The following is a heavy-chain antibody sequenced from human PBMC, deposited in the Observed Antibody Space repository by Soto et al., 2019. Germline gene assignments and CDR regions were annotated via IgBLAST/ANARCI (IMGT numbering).Heavy chain of an antibody. CDR2: ISGSGGST. D-gene: IGHD6-13*01. CDR3: AKDKWKAAVRGAIDY. J-gene: IGHJ4*02. Sequence: EVQLLESGGGLVQPGGSLRLSCAASGFTFSSYAMSWVRQAPGKGLEWVSAISGSGGSTYYADSVKGRFTLSRDNSKNTRYLQMNSLSAEDTAVYYCAKDKWKAAVRGAIDYWGQGTLVSVSS. V-gene: IGHV3-23*01. CDR1: GFTFSSYA.